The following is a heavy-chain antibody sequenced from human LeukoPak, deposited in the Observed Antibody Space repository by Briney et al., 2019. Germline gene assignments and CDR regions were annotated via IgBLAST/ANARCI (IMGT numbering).Heavy chain of an antibody. CDR2: ISSSSSAI. CDR3: ARALLGVQYYFDY. D-gene: IGHD2-8*01. CDR1: GFTLSDYS. V-gene: IGHV3-48*02. J-gene: IGHJ4*02. Sequence: GGSLRLSCVVSGFTLSDYSMNWVRQAPGKGLEWVSFISSSSSAIFYADSVKGRFTISRDNAKNSLYLQMNSLRDEDMAVYYCARALLGVQYYFDYWGQGTLVTVSS.